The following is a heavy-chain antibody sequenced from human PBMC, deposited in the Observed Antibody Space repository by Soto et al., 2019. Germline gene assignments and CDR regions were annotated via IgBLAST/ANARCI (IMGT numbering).Heavy chain of an antibody. V-gene: IGHV4-34*01. CDR3: ARLEIDFWSGYPRGED. CDR2: INHSGST. Sequence: SVMLGLTGAVDGGYFRGYYCSWIRPPTGKGLEWIGEINHSGSTNYNPSLKCRVTRSVDTSKNQFSLKLSSVTAADTAVYYCARLEIDFWSGYPRGEDWGQGTLVTVSS. D-gene: IGHD3-3*01. J-gene: IGHJ4*02. CDR1: GGYFRGYY.